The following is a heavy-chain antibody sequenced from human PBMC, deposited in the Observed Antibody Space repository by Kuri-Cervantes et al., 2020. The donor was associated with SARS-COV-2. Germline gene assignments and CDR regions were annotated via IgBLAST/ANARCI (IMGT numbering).Heavy chain of an antibody. V-gene: IGHV3-11*04. CDR3: ARDRYYYMDV. CDR1: GFTFGDYY. J-gene: IGHJ6*03. Sequence: GGSLRLSCAASGFTFGDYYMTWIRQAPGKGLEWVSYISGSSTTIYNADSVKGRFTISRDNAKNSLYLQMNSLRAEDTAVYYCARDRYYYMDVWGKGTTVTVSS. CDR2: ISGSSTTI.